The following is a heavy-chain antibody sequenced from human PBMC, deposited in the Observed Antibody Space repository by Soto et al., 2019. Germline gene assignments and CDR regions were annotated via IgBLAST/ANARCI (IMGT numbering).Heavy chain of an antibody. CDR3: ARVAGAIYSNYKTYYYYYMDV. V-gene: IGHV4-31*03. Sequence: SETLSLTCTVSGGSISSGGYYWSWIRQHPGKGLEWIGYIYYSGSTYYNPSLKSRVTISVDTSKNQFSLKLSSVTAADTAVYYCARVAGAIYSNYKTYYYYYMDVWGKGTTVTVSS. D-gene: IGHD4-4*01. J-gene: IGHJ6*03. CDR1: GGSISSGGYY. CDR2: IYYSGST.